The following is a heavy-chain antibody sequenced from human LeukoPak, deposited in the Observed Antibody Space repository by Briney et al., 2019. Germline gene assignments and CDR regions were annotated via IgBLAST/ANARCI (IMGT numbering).Heavy chain of an antibody. D-gene: IGHD2-21*02. V-gene: IGHV3-11*01. CDR1: GFTFSDYY. CDR2: ISSSGSTI. J-gene: IGHJ3*02. Sequence: GGSLRLSCAASGFTFSDYYMSWIRQAPGKGLEWVSYISSSGSTIYYADSVKGRFTISRDNAKNSLYLQMNSLRAEDTAVYYCATDIVVVTATDDAFDIWGQGTMVTVSS. CDR3: ATDIVVVTATDDAFDI.